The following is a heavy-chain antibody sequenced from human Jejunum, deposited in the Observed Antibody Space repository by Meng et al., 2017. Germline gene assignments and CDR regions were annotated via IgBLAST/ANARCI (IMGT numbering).Heavy chain of an antibody. J-gene: IGHJ3*02. D-gene: IGHD6-19*01. CDR3: SRVGSSGWYFVGSFDI. CDR2: IRSKAYGGTA. V-gene: IGHV3-49*04. CDR1: GFRFGDFA. Sequence: GGSLRLSCTGSGFRFGDFALSWVRQAPGKGLECVGFIRSKAYGGTAEYAASVKGRFSISRDDSKSIAYLQMNSLKSEDTAKYYCSRVGSSGWYFVGSFDIWGQGTVVTVSS.